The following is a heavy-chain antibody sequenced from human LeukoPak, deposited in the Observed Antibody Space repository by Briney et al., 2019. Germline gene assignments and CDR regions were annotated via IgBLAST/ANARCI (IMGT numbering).Heavy chain of an antibody. CDR2: ISYDGSNK. CDR3: ARDLYYYGSGSDNFLYY. J-gene: IGHJ4*02. V-gene: IGHV3-30*14. CDR1: GFTFSSYA. Sequence: GRSLRLSCAASGFTFSSYAMHWVRQAPGKGLEWVAVISYDGSNKYYADSVKGRFTISRDNSKNTLYLQMNSLRAEDTAVYYCARDLYYYGSGSDNFLYYWGQGTLVTVSS. D-gene: IGHD3-10*01.